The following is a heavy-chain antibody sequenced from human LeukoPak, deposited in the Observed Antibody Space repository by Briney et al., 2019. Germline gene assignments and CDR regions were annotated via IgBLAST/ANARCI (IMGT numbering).Heavy chain of an antibody. J-gene: IGHJ4*02. CDR2: ISYDGSNK. CDR3: AGSEVVPAAIRGSPFDY. Sequence: GGSLRLSCAASGFTFSSYAMSWVRQAPGKGLEWVAVISYDGSNKYYADSVKGRFTISRDNSKNTLYLQMNSLRAEDTAVYYCAGSEVVPAAIRGSPFDYWGQGTLVTVSS. D-gene: IGHD2-2*02. V-gene: IGHV3-30-3*01. CDR1: GFTFSSYA.